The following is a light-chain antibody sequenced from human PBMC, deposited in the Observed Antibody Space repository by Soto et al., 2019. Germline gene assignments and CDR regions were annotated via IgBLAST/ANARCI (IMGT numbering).Light chain of an antibody. V-gene: IGLV7-43*01. CDR2: SAT. J-gene: IGLJ3*02. CDR3: LLYYGRAHPNRV. Sequence: QAVVTQEPSLTVSPGGTVTLTCASSTGAVTSDYYPNWFQQKPGQAPRALIYSATYRHSWTPARFSGSLLGVKAALTLSGVQPEDEVEYYCLLYYGRAHPNRVFGGGTKLTVL. CDR1: TGAVTSDYY.